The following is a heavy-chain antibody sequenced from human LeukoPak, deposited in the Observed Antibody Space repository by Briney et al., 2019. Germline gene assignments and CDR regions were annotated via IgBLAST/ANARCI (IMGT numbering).Heavy chain of an antibody. D-gene: IGHD3-3*01. CDR2: MNPNSGNT. Sequence: SVKVSCKASGYTFTSYDINWVRQATGQGLEWMGWMNPNSGNTGYAQKFQGRVTMTRNTSISTAYMELSSLRSEDTAVYYCALSMNKRITIFGVVITEEYYFDYWGQGTLVTVSS. CDR3: ALSMNKRITIFGVVITEEYYFDY. J-gene: IGHJ4*02. CDR1: GYTFTSYD. V-gene: IGHV1-8*01.